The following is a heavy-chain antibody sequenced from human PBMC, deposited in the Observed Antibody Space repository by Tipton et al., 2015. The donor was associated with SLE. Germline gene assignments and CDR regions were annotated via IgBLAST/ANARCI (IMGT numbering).Heavy chain of an antibody. CDR3: ARGSVLVQGVKGAFDI. D-gene: IGHD3-10*01. V-gene: IGHV4-31*03. Sequence: TLSLTCTVSGGSISSGGYYWSWVRQLPGKGMEWIGYIYYSGSTYYNPSLKGRLTISLDTSKNQFSRKLSSVTAADTAVYYCARGSVLVQGVKGAFDISGQGTMVAVSS. CDR1: GGSISSGGYY. J-gene: IGHJ3*02. CDR2: IYYSGST.